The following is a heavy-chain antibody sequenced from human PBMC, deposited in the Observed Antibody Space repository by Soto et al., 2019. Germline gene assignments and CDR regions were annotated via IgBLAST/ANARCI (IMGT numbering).Heavy chain of an antibody. CDR3: ARNSGIAAAGTGFDY. J-gene: IGHJ4*02. D-gene: IGHD6-13*01. Sequence: PSATLSLTCPVSGGSISSSSYYWGWIRQPPGKGLEWIGSIYYSGSTYYNPSLKSRVTISVDTSKNQFSLKLSSVTAADTAVYYCARNSGIAAAGTGFDYWGQGTLVTVSS. CDR2: IYYSGST. V-gene: IGHV4-39*01. CDR1: GGSISSSSYY.